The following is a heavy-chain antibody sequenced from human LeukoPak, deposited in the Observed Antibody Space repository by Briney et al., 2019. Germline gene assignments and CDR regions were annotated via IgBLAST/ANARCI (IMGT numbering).Heavy chain of an antibody. J-gene: IGHJ3*02. Sequence: GTSVKVSCKASGFTFTSSAMQWVRQARGQRLEWIGWIVVSSGNTNYAQKFQERVTITRDMSTSTAYMELSSLRSEDTAVYYCAADSDGYNVGDAFDIWGQGTMVTVSS. CDR3: AADSDGYNVGDAFDI. D-gene: IGHD5-24*01. CDR1: GFTFTSSA. V-gene: IGHV1-58*02. CDR2: IVVSSGNT.